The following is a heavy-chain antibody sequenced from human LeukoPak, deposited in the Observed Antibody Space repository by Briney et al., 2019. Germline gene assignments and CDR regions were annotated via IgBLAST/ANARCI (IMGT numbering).Heavy chain of an antibody. J-gene: IGHJ3*02. D-gene: IGHD5-24*01. CDR3: ARVAWPDAFDM. Sequence: GGSLRLSCAASGFTVSSNYMNWVRQAPGKGLEWVSVIYSGGGTNYADSVKGRFTISRDNSMNTLFLQMNSLRADDTAVYHCARVAWPDAFDMWGQGTMVTVSS. CDR1: GFTVSSNY. CDR2: IYSGGGT. V-gene: IGHV3-53*01.